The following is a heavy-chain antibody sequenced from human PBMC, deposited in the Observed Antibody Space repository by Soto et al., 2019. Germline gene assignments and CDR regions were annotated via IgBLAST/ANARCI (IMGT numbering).Heavy chain of an antibody. Sequence: EVQLLESGGGLVQPGGSLRLSCAASGFTFSSYAMSWVRQAPGKGLEWVSAISGSGGITYYADSVKGRFTISRDNSKTTLYLQMNSLRAEETVVYYCAKDPAIDRYYGMDVWGQGNTVTVSS. CDR2: ISGSGGIT. J-gene: IGHJ6*02. CDR1: GFTFSSYA. V-gene: IGHV3-23*01. D-gene: IGHD2-2*01. CDR3: AKDPAIDRYYGMDV.